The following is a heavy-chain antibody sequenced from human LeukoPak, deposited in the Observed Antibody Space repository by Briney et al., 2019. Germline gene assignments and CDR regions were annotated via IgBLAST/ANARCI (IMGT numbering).Heavy chain of an antibody. J-gene: IGHJ4*02. CDR1: GFTFSNYW. D-gene: IGHD4-17*01. Sequence: GGSLRLSCAASGFTFSNYWMHWVRQAPGKGLVWVSRINSDGSSTSYADSVKGRFTISRDNAKNTLYLQMNSLRAEDTAVYYCTRAVTTMAGNTIDYWGQGTLVTVSS. CDR3: TRAVTTMAGNTIDY. V-gene: IGHV3-74*01. CDR2: INSDGSST.